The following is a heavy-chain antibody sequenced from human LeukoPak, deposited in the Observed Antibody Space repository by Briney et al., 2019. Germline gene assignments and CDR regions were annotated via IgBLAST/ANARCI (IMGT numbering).Heavy chain of an antibody. Sequence: GGSLRLSCAASGFTFSSYGMHWVRQAPGKGLEWVSGINWNGGSTGYADSVKGRFTISRDNAKNSLYLQMNSLRAEDTALYYCARDRDIVVVPAAMRGAFDYWGQGTLVTVSS. CDR1: GFTFSSYG. D-gene: IGHD2-2*01. CDR2: INWNGGST. J-gene: IGHJ4*02. V-gene: IGHV3-20*04. CDR3: ARDRDIVVVPAAMRGAFDY.